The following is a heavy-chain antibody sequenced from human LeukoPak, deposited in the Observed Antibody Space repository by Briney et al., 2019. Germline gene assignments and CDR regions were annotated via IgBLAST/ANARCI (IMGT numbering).Heavy chain of an antibody. CDR2: IIPILGIA. V-gene: IGHV1-69*02. Sequence: SVKVSCKASGGTFSSYTISWVRQAPGQGLEWMGRIIPILGIANYAQKFQGRVTITADKSTSTAYMELSSLRSEDTAVYYCARGILGYCSSTSCYSGASDIWGQGTMVTVSS. J-gene: IGHJ3*02. D-gene: IGHD2-2*01. CDR1: GGTFSSYT. CDR3: ARGILGYCSSTSCYSGASDI.